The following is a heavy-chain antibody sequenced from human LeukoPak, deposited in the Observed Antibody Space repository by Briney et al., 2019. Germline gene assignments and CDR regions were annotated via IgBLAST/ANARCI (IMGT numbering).Heavy chain of an antibody. Sequence: GGSLRLSCAASGFTFSSYAMSWVRQAPGKGLEWVSAISGSGGSTYYADSVKGRFTISRDNSKNTLYLQMNSLRAEDTAVYYCAKGVPYYDFWRNWFDPWGQGTLVTVSS. CDR2: ISGSGGST. D-gene: IGHD3-3*01. V-gene: IGHV3-23*01. CDR1: GFTFSSYA. CDR3: AKGVPYYDFWRNWFDP. J-gene: IGHJ5*02.